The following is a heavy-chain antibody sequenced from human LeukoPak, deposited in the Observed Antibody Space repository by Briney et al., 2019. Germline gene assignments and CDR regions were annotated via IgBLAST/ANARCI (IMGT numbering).Heavy chain of an antibody. CDR1: GFTFSSYA. Sequence: GRSLRLSCAASGFTFSSYAMHWVRQAPGKGLEWVAVISYDGSSKYYADSVKGRFTISRDNSKNTLYLQMNSLRAEDTAVYYCARDLALGVVDQAGASWGQGTLVTVSS. CDR2: ISYDGSSK. J-gene: IGHJ5*02. V-gene: IGHV3-30-3*01. D-gene: IGHD2-2*01. CDR3: ARDLALGVVDQAGAS.